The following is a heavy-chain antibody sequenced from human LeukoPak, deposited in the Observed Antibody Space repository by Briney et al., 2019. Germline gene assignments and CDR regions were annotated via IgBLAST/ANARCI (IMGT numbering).Heavy chain of an antibody. CDR1: GFTFSTYG. D-gene: IGHD4-23*01. CDR2: ISYDGSNK. V-gene: IGHV3-30*03. Sequence: GRSLRLSYAASGFTFSTYGMHWVRQAPGKGLEWVAVISYDGSNKYYADSVKGRFTISRDNAKNSLYLQMNSLRAEDTAVYYCARDLFYFGDYGGNSGLSYAFDIWGQGTMVTVSS. CDR3: ARDLFYFGDYGGNSGLSYAFDI. J-gene: IGHJ3*02.